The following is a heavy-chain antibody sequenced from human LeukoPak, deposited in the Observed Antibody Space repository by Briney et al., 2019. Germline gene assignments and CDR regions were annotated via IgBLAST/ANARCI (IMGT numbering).Heavy chain of an antibody. V-gene: IGHV3-48*01. D-gene: IGHD3-9*01. CDR1: GFTFSSYS. J-gene: IGHJ6*03. CDR3: ARVSHFDWPYYYYYYMDV. CDR2: ISSSSSTI. Sequence: SGGSLRLSCAASGFTFSSYSMNWVRQAPGKGLEWVSYISSSSSTIYYADSVKGRFTISRDNAKNSPYLQMNSLRAEDTAVYYCARVSHFDWPYYYYYYMDVWGKGTTVTVSS.